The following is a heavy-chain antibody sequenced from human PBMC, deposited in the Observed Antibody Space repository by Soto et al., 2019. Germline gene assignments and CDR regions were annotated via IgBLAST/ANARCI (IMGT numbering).Heavy chain of an antibody. CDR3: ARDHQRFGELFDRLDV. Sequence: PGGSLRLSCAASGFTDSSNYMSWVRQAPGQGLEWVSVIYSGGSTYYAASAQCRFTISRDNPKNMLYLQMNSLRAEDTAVFYCARDHQRFGELFDRLDVWGKGTTVTLSS. D-gene: IGHD3-10*01. J-gene: IGHJ6*04. CDR2: IYSGGST. CDR1: GFTDSSNY. V-gene: IGHV3-66*01.